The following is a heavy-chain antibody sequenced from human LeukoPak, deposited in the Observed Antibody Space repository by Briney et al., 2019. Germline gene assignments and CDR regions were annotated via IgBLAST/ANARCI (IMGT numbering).Heavy chain of an antibody. D-gene: IGHD2-21*01. Sequence: PGGSLRLSCAASTLTVTDHYMTWVRQAPGRGLEWVAAIYPGGSTYYADSVKGRFTISRDKSKNTLYLQMNTLGAEETAVYYCARGAGVSHYYYYAMDIWGQGATVTVSS. J-gene: IGHJ6*02. CDR3: ARGAGVSHYYYYAMDI. CDR2: IYPGGST. V-gene: IGHV3-66*02. CDR1: TLTVTDHY.